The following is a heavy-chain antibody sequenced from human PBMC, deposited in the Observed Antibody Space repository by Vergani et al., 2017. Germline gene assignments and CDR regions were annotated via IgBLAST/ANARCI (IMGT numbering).Heavy chain of an antibody. CDR3: ARVRGGSYWDAFDI. Sequence: QLQLQESGSGLVKPSQTLSLTCAVSGGSISSGGYSWSWIRQPPGKGLEWIGYIYHSGNTYYNPSLKSRVTISVDRSKNQFSLKLSSVTAADTAVYYCARVRGGSYWDAFDIWGQGTMVTVSS. V-gene: IGHV4-30-2*01. J-gene: IGHJ3*02. CDR2: IYHSGNT. CDR1: GGSISSGGYS. D-gene: IGHD1-26*01.